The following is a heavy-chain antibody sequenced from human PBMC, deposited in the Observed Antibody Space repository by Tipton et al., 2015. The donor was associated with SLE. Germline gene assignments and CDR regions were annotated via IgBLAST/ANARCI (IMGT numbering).Heavy chain of an antibody. CDR3: ARSSYPYYFDY. Sequence: SLRLSCAASGFTFSSYWMNWVRQAPGKGLVWVSRINSDGRSASYADSVKGRFTISRDNAKNTLYLQMNSLRAEDTAVYYCARSSYPYYFDYWGHGTLVTVSS. V-gene: IGHV3-74*01. D-gene: IGHD3-16*02. CDR2: INSDGRSA. CDR1: GFTFSSYW. J-gene: IGHJ4*01.